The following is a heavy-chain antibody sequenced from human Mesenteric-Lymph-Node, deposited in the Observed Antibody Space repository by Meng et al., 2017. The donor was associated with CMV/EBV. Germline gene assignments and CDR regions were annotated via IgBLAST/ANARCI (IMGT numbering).Heavy chain of an antibody. D-gene: IGHD6-25*01. Sequence: GESLKISCAASGFTVSTYGVSWVRQAPGKGLEWVSAFSADGRTYYADSVRGRFTISRDNSKNTLYLQMNSLRAEDTAVYYCAKDPSGAYYHYGMDVWGPGTTVTVSS. CDR2: FSADGRT. J-gene: IGHJ6*02. CDR3: AKDPSGAYYHYGMDV. V-gene: IGHV3-23*01. CDR1: GFTVSTYG.